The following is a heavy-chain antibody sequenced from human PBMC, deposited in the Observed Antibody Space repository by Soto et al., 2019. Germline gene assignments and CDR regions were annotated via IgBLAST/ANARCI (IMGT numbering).Heavy chain of an antibody. Sequence: TLSLTCTVSGGSISSGGYYWNWIRQHPGKGLEWIGNIDYTGGTNFNPSLKSRPTMSVDTSKNQFSLTLNSVTAADTAMYYCARHEPLGCTNGVCYKGVYYYYGMDVWGQGTTVTVSS. CDR2: IDYTGGT. CDR3: ARHEPLGCTNGVCYKGVYYYYGMDV. CDR1: GGSISSGGYY. V-gene: IGHV4-31*03. D-gene: IGHD2-8*01. J-gene: IGHJ6*02.